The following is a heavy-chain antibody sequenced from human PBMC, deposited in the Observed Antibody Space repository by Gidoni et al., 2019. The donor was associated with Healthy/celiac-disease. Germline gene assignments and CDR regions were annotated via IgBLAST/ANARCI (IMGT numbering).Heavy chain of an antibody. CDR3: ARRIMITFGGVNSAALDY. D-gene: IGHD3-16*01. V-gene: IGHV4-39*01. J-gene: IGHJ4*02. Sequence: QLQLQESGPGLVKPSETLSLTGTVSGGSISSSSYYWGWIRQPPGKGLEWIGSIYYSGSTYYNPSLKSRVTISVDTSKNQFSLKLSSVTAADTAVYYCARRIMITFGGVNSAALDYWGQGTLVTVSS. CDR1: GGSISSSSYY. CDR2: IYYSGST.